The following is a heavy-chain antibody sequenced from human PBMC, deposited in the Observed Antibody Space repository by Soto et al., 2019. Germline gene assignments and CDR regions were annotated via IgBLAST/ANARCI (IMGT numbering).Heavy chain of an antibody. J-gene: IGHJ4*02. CDR3: SYFSRTVPPRSIFAY. Sequence: GGSLRLSCATSGFTSSTYGMSWVRQAPGKGLEWVSAISGSGGSTYYADSVKGRFTISRDSSNNTLFLQMNSLRAEDTALYYCSYFSRTVPPRSIFAYCGQGSLVLVSS. CDR1: GFTSSTYG. D-gene: IGHD3-3*01. CDR2: ISGSGGST. V-gene: IGHV3-23*01.